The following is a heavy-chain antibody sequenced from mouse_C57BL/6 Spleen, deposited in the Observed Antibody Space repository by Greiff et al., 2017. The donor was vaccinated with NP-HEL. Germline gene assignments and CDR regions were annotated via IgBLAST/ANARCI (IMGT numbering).Heavy chain of an antibody. Sequence: EVKLMESGGGLVKPGGSLKLSCAASGFTFSSYAMSWVRQTPEKRLEWVATISDGGSYTYYPDNVKGRFTISRDNAKNNLYLQMSHLKSEDTAMYYCASSNGYDGFAYWGQGTLVTVSA. CDR2: ISDGGSYT. J-gene: IGHJ3*01. D-gene: IGHD2-2*01. CDR3: ASSNGYDGFAY. CDR1: GFTFSSYA. V-gene: IGHV5-4*03.